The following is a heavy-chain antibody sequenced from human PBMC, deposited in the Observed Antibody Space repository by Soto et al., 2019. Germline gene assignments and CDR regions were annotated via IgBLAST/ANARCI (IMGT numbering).Heavy chain of an antibody. Sequence: PGRSLRLSCPASGFTFSSYGMHCVRQAPCKGLEWVAGISYDGSNNYYADSVKGRFTISRDNSKNTLYLQMNSLRAEDTAVYYCAKDLWPHSSSSFPSSWGQGTLVTVSS. J-gene: IGHJ5*02. D-gene: IGHD6-6*01. CDR2: ISYDGSNN. V-gene: IGHV3-30*18. CDR3: AKDLWPHSSSSFPSS. CDR1: GFTFSSYG.